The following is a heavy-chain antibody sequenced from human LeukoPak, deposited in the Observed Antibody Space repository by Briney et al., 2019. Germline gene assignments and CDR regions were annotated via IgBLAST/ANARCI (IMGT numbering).Heavy chain of an antibody. CDR1: GYSISSGYY. J-gene: IGHJ3*02. Sequence: PSETLSLTCTVSGYSISSGYYWGWIRQPPGKGLEWIGSIYHSGSTYYNPSLKSRVTISVDTSKNQFSLKLNSVTAADTAVYYCARDIYGDYDFWSGYSGYDAFDIWGQGTMVTVSS. CDR3: ARDIYGDYDFWSGYSGYDAFDI. D-gene: IGHD3-3*01. CDR2: IYHSGST. V-gene: IGHV4-38-2*02.